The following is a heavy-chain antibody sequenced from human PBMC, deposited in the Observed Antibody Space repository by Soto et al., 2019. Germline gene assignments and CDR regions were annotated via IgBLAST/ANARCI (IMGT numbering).Heavy chain of an antibody. CDR3: AMRGYYDFWSGPYYYMDV. D-gene: IGHD3-3*01. CDR1: GFTFSIYA. J-gene: IGHJ6*03. V-gene: IGHV3-23*01. Sequence: PGGSLRLSCAASGFTFSIYAMSWVRQAPGKGLEWVSAISGSGGSTYYADSVKGRFTISRDNSKNTLYLQMNSLRAEDTAVYYCAMRGYYDFWSGPYYYMDVWGKGTTVTVSS. CDR2: ISGSGGST.